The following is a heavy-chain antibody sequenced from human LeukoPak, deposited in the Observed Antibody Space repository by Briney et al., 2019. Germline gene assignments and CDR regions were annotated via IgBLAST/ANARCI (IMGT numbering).Heavy chain of an antibody. CDR3: AKEWGIVVVPAAMPGYNWFDP. CDR2: ISGSGGST. Sequence: GGSLRLSCAASGFTSSSYAMSWVRQAPGKGLEWVSAISGSGGSTYYADSVKGRFTISRDNSKNTLYLQMNSLRAEDTAVYYCAKEWGIVVVPAAMPGYNWFDPWGQGTLVTVSS. CDR1: GFTSSSYA. J-gene: IGHJ5*02. V-gene: IGHV3-23*01. D-gene: IGHD2-2*01.